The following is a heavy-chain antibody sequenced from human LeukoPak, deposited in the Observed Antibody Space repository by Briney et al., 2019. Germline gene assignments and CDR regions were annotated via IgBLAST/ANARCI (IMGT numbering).Heavy chain of an antibody. CDR1: GYTLSEIS. D-gene: IGHD5-18*01. CDR2: IDREDGQT. CDR3: ATGGYSYGAFDY. J-gene: IGHJ4*02. V-gene: IGHV1-24*01. Sequence: GASVKVSCKVSGYTLSEISMYWVRQAPGKGLEWMGGIDREDGQTIYAQKFQGRVTMTEDTSTDTAYMEVSRLTSEDTAFYYCATGGYSYGAFDYWGQGTLVTVSS.